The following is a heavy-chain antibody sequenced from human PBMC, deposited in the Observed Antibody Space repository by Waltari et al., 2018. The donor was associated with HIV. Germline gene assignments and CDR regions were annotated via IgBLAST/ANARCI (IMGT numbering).Heavy chain of an antibody. CDR2: ISGSGGST. J-gene: IGHJ6*02. CDR3: AKDSSSSYYYYGMDV. D-gene: IGHD6-13*01. Sequence: EVQLVESGGGLVQPGGSLRLSCAASGFPFSSYAMSWVRQAPGKGLEWVSAISGSGGSTDYAASVKGRFTISRDNSKNTLYLQMNSLRAEDTAVYYCAKDSSSSYYYYGMDVWGQGTTVTVSS. CDR1: GFPFSSYA. V-gene: IGHV3-23*04.